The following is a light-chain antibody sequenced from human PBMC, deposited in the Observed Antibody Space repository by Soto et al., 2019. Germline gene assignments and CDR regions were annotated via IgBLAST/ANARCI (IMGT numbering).Light chain of an antibody. V-gene: IGLV2-14*03. CDR1: SSDVGGYNY. CDR2: DVS. Sequence: QSALTQPASVSGSPGQSITISCTGTSSDVGGYNYVSWYQHHPGKAPKLMIYDVSYRPSGVSNRFSASKSGNTASLTISELQAEDEADYYCNSYTSSSTSVFGGGTQLTVL. CDR3: NSYTSSSTSV. J-gene: IGLJ7*01.